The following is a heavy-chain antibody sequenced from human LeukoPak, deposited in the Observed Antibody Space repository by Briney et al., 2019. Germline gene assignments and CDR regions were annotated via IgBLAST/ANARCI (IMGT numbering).Heavy chain of an antibody. Sequence: PSETLSLTCTVSGGSISSGDYYWSWIRQPPGKGLEWIGEINHSGSTNYNPSLKSRVTISVDTSKNQFSLKLSSVTAADTAVYYCARGPGQHAFDIWGQGTMVTVSS. V-gene: IGHV4-39*07. CDR2: INHSGST. CDR1: GGSISSGDYY. J-gene: IGHJ3*02. CDR3: ARGPGQHAFDI.